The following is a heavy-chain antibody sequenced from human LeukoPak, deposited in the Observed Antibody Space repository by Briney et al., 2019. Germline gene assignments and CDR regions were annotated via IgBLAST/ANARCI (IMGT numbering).Heavy chain of an antibody. CDR1: GFTFSNYW. J-gene: IGHJ4*02. CDR3: ARDRRIYYYDSSGYYYDY. D-gene: IGHD3-22*01. CDR2: INSDGSNT. Sequence: GGSLRLSCAASGFTFSNYWMHWVRQAPGKGLVWVSRINSDGSNTSYADSVKGRFTISRDNAKNSLYLQMNSLRAEDTAVYYCARDRRIYYYDSSGYYYDYWGQGTLVTVSS. V-gene: IGHV3-74*01.